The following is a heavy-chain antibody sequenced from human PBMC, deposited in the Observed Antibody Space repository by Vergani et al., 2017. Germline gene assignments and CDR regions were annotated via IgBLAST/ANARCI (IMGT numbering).Heavy chain of an antibody. D-gene: IGHD3-22*01. Sequence: QVQLVESGGGVVQPGRSLRLSCAASGFTFSSYAMHWVRQAPGKGLEWVAVISYDGSNKYYADSVKGRFTISRDNSKNTLYLQMNSLRAEDTAVYYCARGGGRTYYYDSSGYSNFDYWGQGTLVTVSS. CDR2: ISYDGSNK. CDR1: GFTFSSYA. J-gene: IGHJ4*02. CDR3: ARGGGRTYYYDSSGYSNFDY. V-gene: IGHV3-30-3*01.